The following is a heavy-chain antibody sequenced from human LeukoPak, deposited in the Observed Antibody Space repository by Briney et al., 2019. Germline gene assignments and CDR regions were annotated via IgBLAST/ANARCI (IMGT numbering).Heavy chain of an antibody. CDR2: IYSGGKT. Sequence: PGGSLRLSCTVSGFTVSSNSWSWVRQAPGKGLEWVSFIYSGGKTHSSDSVKGRFTISRDNSKNTLYLQMSSLRAEDTAIYYCARGLGPIAMFDPWGQGTLVTVSS. CDR3: ARGLGPIAMFDP. D-gene: IGHD6-6*01. CDR1: GFTVSSNS. J-gene: IGHJ5*02. V-gene: IGHV3-53*01.